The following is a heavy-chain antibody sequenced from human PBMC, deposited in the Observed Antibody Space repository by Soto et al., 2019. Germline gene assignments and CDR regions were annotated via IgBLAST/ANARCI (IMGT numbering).Heavy chain of an antibody. CDR1: GFTFNNYA. CDR3: VRVLVGSTFHAFDI. J-gene: IGHJ3*02. Sequence: EVQLLESGGGLVQPGGSLRLSCAASGFTFNNYAMNWVRQAPGKGLEWVSAIKSGGETTYYADSVKGRFTVSRDNSKNTLYLQMSSLRAEDTAVFYCVRVLVGSTFHAFDIWGQGTMVAVSS. D-gene: IGHD1-26*01. CDR2: IKSGGETT. V-gene: IGHV3-23*01.